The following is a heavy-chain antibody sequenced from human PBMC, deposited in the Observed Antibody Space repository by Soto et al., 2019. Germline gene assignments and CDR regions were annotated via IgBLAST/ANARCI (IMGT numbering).Heavy chain of an antibody. Sequence: GGSLRLSCAASGFTVSSNYMSWVRQAPGKGLEWVSVIYSGGSTYYADSVKGRFTISRDNSKNTLYLQMNSLRAEDTAVYYCAKTLYDSSGPDAFDIWGQGTMVTVSS. J-gene: IGHJ3*02. CDR2: IYSGGST. D-gene: IGHD3-22*01. CDR1: GFTVSSNY. V-gene: IGHV3-53*01. CDR3: AKTLYDSSGPDAFDI.